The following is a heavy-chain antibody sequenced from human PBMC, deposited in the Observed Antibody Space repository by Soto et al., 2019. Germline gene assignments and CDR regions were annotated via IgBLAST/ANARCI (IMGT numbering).Heavy chain of an antibody. CDR3: ARDRSYDFRSGRRTFGMEV. Sequence: SETLSLTCTFSVGSISSYYWSWIRQPPGKGLEWIGYIYYSGSTNYNPSLKSRVTISVDTSKNQFSLKLSSVTAADTAVYYCARDRSYDFRSGRRTFGMEVWGQATTVMVSS. J-gene: IGHJ6*02. V-gene: IGHV4-59*01. D-gene: IGHD3-3*01. CDR2: IYYSGST. CDR1: VGSISSYY.